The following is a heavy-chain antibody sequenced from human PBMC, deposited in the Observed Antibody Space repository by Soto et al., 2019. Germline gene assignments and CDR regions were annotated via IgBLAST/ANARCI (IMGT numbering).Heavy chain of an antibody. CDR2: ISAYNGDT. CDR3: ARSGAYCTSITCLFDSF. Sequence: QAQLVQSGGEVKKPGASVKVSCRASGYAFTSYGYAWVRQAPGQGLEWMGWISAYNGDTNYAQKFQDRVTLTTDTSTTPVHMELRNLGSDDTAVYYCARSGAYCTSITCLFDSFWGLGTLVTVSS. J-gene: IGHJ4*02. V-gene: IGHV1-18*01. CDR1: GYAFTSYG. D-gene: IGHD2-8*01.